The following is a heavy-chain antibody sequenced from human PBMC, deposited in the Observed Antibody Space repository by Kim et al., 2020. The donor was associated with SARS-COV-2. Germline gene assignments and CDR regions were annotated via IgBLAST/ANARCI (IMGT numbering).Heavy chain of an antibody. CDR1: GFTFSSYW. CDR2: IKQDGSEK. Sequence: GGSLRLSCAASGFTFSSYWMSWVRQAPGKGLEWVANIKQDGSEKYYVDSVKGRFTISRDNAKNSLYLQMNSLRAEDTAVYYCARDRRWQYYYGSLDVWGQGTTVTVSS. D-gene: IGHD3-10*01. V-gene: IGHV3-7*01. CDR3: ARDRRWQYYYGSLDV. J-gene: IGHJ6*02.